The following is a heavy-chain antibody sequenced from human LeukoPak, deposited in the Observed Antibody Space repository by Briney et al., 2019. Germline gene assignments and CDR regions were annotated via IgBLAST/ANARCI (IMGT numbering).Heavy chain of an antibody. CDR3: ARGYYDSSGYMEAGAFDI. V-gene: IGHV4-59*01. CDR1: GGSISSYY. J-gene: IGHJ3*02. CDR2: IYYSGST. Sequence: SSETLSLTCTVSGGSISSYYWSWIRQPPGKGLEWIGYIYYSGSTNYNPSLKSRVTISVDTSKNQFSLKLSSVTAADTAVYYCARGYYDSSGYMEAGAFDIWGQGTMVTVSS. D-gene: IGHD3-22*01.